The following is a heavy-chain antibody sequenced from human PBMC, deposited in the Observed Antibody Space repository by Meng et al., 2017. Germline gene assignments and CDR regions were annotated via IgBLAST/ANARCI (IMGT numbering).Heavy chain of an antibody. V-gene: IGHV2-5*02. CDR2: IYWDDDK. D-gene: IGHD3-3*01. CDR1: GFSLSTSGVG. Sequence: SGPTLVKPTQTLTLTCTFSGFSLSTSGVGVGWIRQPPGNALEWLALIYWDDDKLYSPSLKSRLTMTKNTSKNQVVLTMTNMDTVDTATNYCEHRPRFCWYFDYWGQGTLVTVSS. J-gene: IGHJ4*02. CDR3: EHRPRFCWYFDY.